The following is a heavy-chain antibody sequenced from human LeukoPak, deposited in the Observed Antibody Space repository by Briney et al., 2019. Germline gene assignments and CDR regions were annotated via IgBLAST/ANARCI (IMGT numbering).Heavy chain of an antibody. D-gene: IGHD6-13*01. J-gene: IGHJ4*02. CDR3: ARGYYSSTWYDY. V-gene: IGHV1-8*03. CDR1: GYTFTSYD. CDR2: MNPNSGNT. Sequence: GASVKVSCKASGYTFTSYDINWVRQATGQGLEWMGWMNPNSGNTGYAQKFQGRVTITRNTSISTAYMELSSLRSEDTAVYYCARGYYSSTWYDYWGQGTLVTVSS.